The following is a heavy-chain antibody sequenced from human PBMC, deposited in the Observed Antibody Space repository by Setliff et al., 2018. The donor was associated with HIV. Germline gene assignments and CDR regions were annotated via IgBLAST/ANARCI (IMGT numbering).Heavy chain of an antibody. CDR1: GDSVSSASYY. D-gene: IGHD6-6*01. V-gene: IGHV4-61*01. Sequence: SETLSLTCTVSGDSVSSASYYWSWIRQPPGKGLEWIGYIYYSGTTKYNPSPKSRVTISVDTSKNQFSLKLSSVTAADTAVYYCASEAWTSYRSSSGYYYYYMDVWGKGTTVTVS. CDR3: ASEAWTSYRSSSGYYYYYMDV. CDR2: IYYSGTT. J-gene: IGHJ6*03.